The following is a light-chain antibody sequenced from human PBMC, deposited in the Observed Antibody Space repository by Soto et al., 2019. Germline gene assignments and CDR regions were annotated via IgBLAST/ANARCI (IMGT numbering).Light chain of an antibody. CDR3: QQYGSSPQT. CDR2: GAS. V-gene: IGKV3-20*01. CDR1: QSVSSSY. Sequence: EIVLTQSPGTLSLSPGERATLSCRASQSVSSSYLAWYQQKPGQAPRLLMYGASSRATGIPDRFSGSGSGTAFTLTISRLEPEASAVDYCQQYGSSPQTFGQGTKLEIK. J-gene: IGKJ2*01.